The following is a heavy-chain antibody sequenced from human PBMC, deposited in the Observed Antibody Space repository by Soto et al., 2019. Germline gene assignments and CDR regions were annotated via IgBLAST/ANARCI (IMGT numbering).Heavy chain of an antibody. CDR2: ITPIFGTT. V-gene: IGHV1-69*01. CDR1: GTFKSYA. CDR3: ARLRRETYLNDAFDI. Sequence: QVQLVQSGAEVKKPGSSVKVSCKASGTFKSYAITWVRQAPGQRLEWMGVITPIFGTTNYAQKFQGRVTITADESTSTAYMELSSLRSGDTAVYYCARLRRETYLNDAFDIWGPGKMVTVSS. J-gene: IGHJ3*02.